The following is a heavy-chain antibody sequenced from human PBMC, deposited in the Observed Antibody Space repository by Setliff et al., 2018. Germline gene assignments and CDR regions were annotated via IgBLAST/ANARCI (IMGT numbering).Heavy chain of an antibody. CDR2: INQDGSGK. J-gene: IGHJ4*02. CDR3: ATYKRSSSFEY. CDR1: GFIFSSYL. Sequence: SGGSLRLSCAASGFIFSSYLMNWVRQAPGKGLEWVATINQDGSGKYYVDSVKGRFTISRDNAKNSLYLQMNSPRAEDTAVYYCATYKRSSSFEYWGQGSLVTVSS. D-gene: IGHD6-6*01. V-gene: IGHV3-7*03.